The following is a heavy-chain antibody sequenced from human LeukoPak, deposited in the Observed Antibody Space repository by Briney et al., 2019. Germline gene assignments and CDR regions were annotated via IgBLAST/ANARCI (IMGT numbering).Heavy chain of an antibody. D-gene: IGHD3-16*02. CDR3: ARRNDYVWGSYRFNWFDP. Sequence: SGTLSLTCAISGGSISSSNWWSWVRQPPGKGLEWIGEIYHSGSTNYNPSLKSRVTISVDKSKNQFSLKLSSVTAADTAVYYCARRNDYVWGSYRFNWFDPWGQGTLVTVSS. V-gene: IGHV4-4*02. CDR1: GGSISSSNW. J-gene: IGHJ5*02. CDR2: IYHSGST.